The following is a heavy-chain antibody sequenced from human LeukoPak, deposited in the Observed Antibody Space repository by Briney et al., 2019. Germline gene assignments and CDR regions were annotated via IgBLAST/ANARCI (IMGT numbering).Heavy chain of an antibody. Sequence: ASGKVSCKASGYIFTTYYMHWVRQAPGQGLEWMGIINPSGGSTSYGQKFQGRVTMTRDTSTGTVYMELSSLRSDDTAVYYCARGAWSGESLSPSDYWGQGTLVTVSS. CDR3: ARGAWSGESLSPSDY. CDR2: INPSGGST. CDR1: GYIFTTYY. V-gene: IGHV1-46*01. J-gene: IGHJ4*02. D-gene: IGHD3-10*01.